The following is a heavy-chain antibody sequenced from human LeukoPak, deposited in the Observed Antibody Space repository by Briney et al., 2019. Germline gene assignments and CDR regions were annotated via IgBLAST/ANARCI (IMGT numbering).Heavy chain of an antibody. V-gene: IGHV4-39*07. CDR3: ARGGYSYGSFTGYYMDV. J-gene: IGHJ6*03. CDR2: IYYSGST. D-gene: IGHD5-18*01. Sequence: SETLSLTCTVSGGSISSSSYYWGWIRQPPGKGLEWIGSIYYSGSTYYNPSLKSRVTISVDTSKNQFSLKLSSVTAADTAVYSCARGGYSYGSFTGYYMDVWGKGTTVTISS. CDR1: GGSISSSSYY.